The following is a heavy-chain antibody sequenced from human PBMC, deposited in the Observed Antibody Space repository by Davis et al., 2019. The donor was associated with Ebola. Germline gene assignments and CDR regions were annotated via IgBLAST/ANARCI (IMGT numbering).Heavy chain of an antibody. Sequence: GESLKISCAASGFTFSSYAMTWVRQAPGKGLEWVSTISGSTGNTHYADSVKGRFTISRDNSKNTLYLQMNSLRAEDTAVYYCTKDFDYESGYWGQGTLVTVSS. CDR2: ISGSTGNT. D-gene: IGHD3-9*01. CDR1: GFTFSSYA. J-gene: IGHJ4*02. CDR3: TKDFDYESGY. V-gene: IGHV3-23*01.